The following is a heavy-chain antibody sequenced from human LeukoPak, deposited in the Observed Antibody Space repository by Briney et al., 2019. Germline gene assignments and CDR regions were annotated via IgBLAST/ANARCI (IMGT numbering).Heavy chain of an antibody. J-gene: IGHJ4*02. D-gene: IGHD1-26*01. V-gene: IGHV3-53*01. CDR1: GFTVSSNY. CDR2: IYSGGST. CDR3: ARAGTRSGSYGY. Sequence: PGGSLRLSCAVSGFTVSSNYMSWVRQAPGKGLEWVSVIYSGGSTYYADSVKGRFTISRDNSKNTLYLQMNSLRAEDTAVYYCARAGTRSGSYGYWGQGTLVTVSS.